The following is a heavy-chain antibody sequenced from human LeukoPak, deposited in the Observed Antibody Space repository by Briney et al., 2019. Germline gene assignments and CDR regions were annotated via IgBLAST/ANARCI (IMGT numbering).Heavy chain of an antibody. CDR2: ISGDSDNK. V-gene: IGHV3-43*02. Sequence: PGRSLRLSCTASGFNVAAYAMYWVRQPPGKSLEWVSLISGDSDNKYSAASVKGRFAISRDNSKNSLYLQMNSLTTEDTALYYFAIAYESGSFYRAFAYWGQGALVTVSS. CDR1: GFNVAAYA. D-gene: IGHD3-10*01. CDR3: AIAYESGSFYRAFAY. J-gene: IGHJ4*02.